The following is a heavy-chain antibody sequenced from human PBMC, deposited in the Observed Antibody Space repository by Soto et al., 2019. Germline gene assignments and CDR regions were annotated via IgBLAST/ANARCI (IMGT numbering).Heavy chain of an antibody. CDR1: GFTFSSYA. CDR3: AKDCASGCPNKGNYYYGMDV. CDR2: ISGSGGST. Sequence: GGSLRLSCAASGFTFSSYAMSWVRQAPGKGLEWVSAISGSGGSTYYADSVKGRFTISRDNSKNTLYLQMNSLRAKDTAVYYCAKDCASGCPNKGNYYYGMDVWGQGTTVTVSS. J-gene: IGHJ6*02. D-gene: IGHD6-19*01. V-gene: IGHV3-23*01.